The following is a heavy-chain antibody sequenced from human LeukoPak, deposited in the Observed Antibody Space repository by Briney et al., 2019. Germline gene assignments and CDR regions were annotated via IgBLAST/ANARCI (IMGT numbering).Heavy chain of an antibody. D-gene: IGHD6-13*01. V-gene: IGHV3-48*03. Sequence: GGSLRLSCTDSGFTFNNYEMNWVRQAPGKGLEWVSYISSSGSTIYYADSVKGRFTISRDNAKNSLYLQMNSLRAEDTAVYYCARVGAAAGTPYWGQGTLVTVSS. J-gene: IGHJ4*02. CDR1: GFTFNNYE. CDR2: ISSSGSTI. CDR3: ARVGAAAGTPY.